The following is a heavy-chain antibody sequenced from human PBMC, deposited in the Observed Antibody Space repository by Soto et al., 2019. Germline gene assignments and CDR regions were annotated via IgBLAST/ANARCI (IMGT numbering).Heavy chain of an antibody. J-gene: IGHJ5*02. CDR2: IYYSGST. CDR3: ARDRGPRITMVRGVNP. CDR1: GGSISSGDYY. Sequence: SETLSLTCTVSGGSISSGDYYWSWIRQPPGKGLEWIGYIYYSGSTYYNPSLKSRVTISVDTSKNQFSLKLSSVTAADTAVYYCARDRGPRITMVRGVNPWGQGTLVTVSS. V-gene: IGHV4-30-4*01. D-gene: IGHD3-10*01.